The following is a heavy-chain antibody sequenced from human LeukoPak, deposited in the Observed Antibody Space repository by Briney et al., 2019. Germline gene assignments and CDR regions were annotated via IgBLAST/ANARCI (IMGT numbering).Heavy chain of an antibody. D-gene: IGHD6-19*01. V-gene: IGHV3-21*01. CDR3: ARDLMAVAGLDY. CDR2: ISGSSSYI. CDR1: GFTFSSYW. J-gene: IGHJ4*02. Sequence: PGGSLRLSCAASGFTFSSYWMNWVRQAPGKGLEWVACISGSSSYIYYADSVKGRFTISRDNAKDSLYLHMNSLRAEDTAVYYCARDLMAVAGLDYWGQGALVTVSS.